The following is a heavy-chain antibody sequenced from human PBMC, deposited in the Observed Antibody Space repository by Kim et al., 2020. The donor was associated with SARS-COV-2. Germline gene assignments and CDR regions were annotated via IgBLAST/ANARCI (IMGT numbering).Heavy chain of an antibody. V-gene: IGHV4-39*01. CDR3: ARGSDSAGLWFGVGPGFDP. CDR2: IYYSGST. Sequence: SETLSLTCTVSGGSISSSSYYWGWIRQPPGKGLEWIGSIYYSGSTYYNPSLKSRVTISVDTSKNQFSLKLSSVTAADTAVYYCARGSDSAGLWFGVGPGFDPWGQGTLVTVSS. CDR1: GGSISSSSYY. J-gene: IGHJ5*02. D-gene: IGHD3-10*01.